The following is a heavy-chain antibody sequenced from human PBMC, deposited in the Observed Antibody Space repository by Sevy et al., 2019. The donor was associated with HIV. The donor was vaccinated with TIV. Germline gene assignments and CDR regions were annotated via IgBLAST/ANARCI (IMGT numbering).Heavy chain of an antibody. J-gene: IGHJ4*02. CDR2: INQAGSEK. V-gene: IGHV3-7*01. D-gene: IGHD1-7*01. CDR1: GFTFSNYW. Sequence: GGSLRLSCAASGFTFSNYWMSWVRQAPGKGLECVANINQAGSEKYYLDSVKGRFIVSRDNAKNSLYLKMNSLRAEDSAVYYCAREQITGSKLYYFDSWGQGTLVTVSS. CDR3: AREQITGSKLYYFDS.